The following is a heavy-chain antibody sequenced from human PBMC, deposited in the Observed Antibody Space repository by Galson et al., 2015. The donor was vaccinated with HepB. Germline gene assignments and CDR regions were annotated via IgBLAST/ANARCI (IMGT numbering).Heavy chain of an antibody. V-gene: IGHV3-23*01. Sequence: SLRLSCAASGFSFSNYAMGWVRQAPGKGLEWVSSISASGGATFYADSVRGRFTISRDNSKNTLYLQMSRLRVEDTAVYYCVEEAGQLQPTWYWYHGMDVWGQGTTVTVSS. CDR3: VEEAGQLQPTWYWYHGMDV. CDR1: GFSFSNYA. D-gene: IGHD1-1*01. J-gene: IGHJ6*02. CDR2: ISASGGAT.